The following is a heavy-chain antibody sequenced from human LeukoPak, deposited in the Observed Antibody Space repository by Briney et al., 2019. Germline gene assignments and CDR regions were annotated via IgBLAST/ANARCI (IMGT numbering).Heavy chain of an antibody. CDR3: ARDRYDYLWGSTGGHLDY. V-gene: IGHV3-43*02. CDR1: GFIFDNYA. Sequence: GGSPRLSCAASGFIFDNYAIHWVRQAPGKGLEWVSLVDGDGDDTYYADSVKGRFTISRDNSKNSLYLQMNSLRSEDTALYYCARDRYDYLWGSTGGHLDYWGQGTLVTVSS. D-gene: IGHD3-16*01. CDR2: VDGDGDDT. J-gene: IGHJ4*02.